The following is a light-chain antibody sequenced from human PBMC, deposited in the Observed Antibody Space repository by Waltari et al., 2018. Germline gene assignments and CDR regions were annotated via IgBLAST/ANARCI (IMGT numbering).Light chain of an antibody. J-gene: IGLJ1*01. CDR3: SSYGGSNNFYV. CDR2: EVT. V-gene: IGLV2-8*01. CDR1: STDVGGYNY. Sequence: QSALTQPTSASGSPGQSVTISSAGTSTDVGGYNYVPWYQHHPGKAPKLIIYEVTKRPSGVPDRFSGSKSGNTASLTFSGLQAEDESDYYCSSYGGSNNFYVFGTGTKVSVL.